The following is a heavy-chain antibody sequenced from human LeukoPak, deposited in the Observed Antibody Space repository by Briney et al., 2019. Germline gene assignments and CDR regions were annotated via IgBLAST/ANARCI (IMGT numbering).Heavy chain of an antibody. D-gene: IGHD2-15*01. V-gene: IGHV4-30-2*01. CDR1: GGSISSGGYS. J-gene: IGHJ5*02. CDR3: ASQGSGGHWFDP. Sequence: PSETLSLTCAVSGGSISSGGYSWSWIRQPPGKGLEWIGYIYHSGSTYYNPSLKSRVTISVDRSKNQFSLKLSSVTAADTAVYYCASQGSGGHWFDPWGQGTLVTVSS. CDR2: IYHSGST.